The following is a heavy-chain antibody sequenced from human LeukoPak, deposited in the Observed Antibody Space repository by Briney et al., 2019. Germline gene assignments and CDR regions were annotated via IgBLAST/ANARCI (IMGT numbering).Heavy chain of an antibody. CDR3: ARDTGYSSSWYSDY. CDR1: GFSFGSYE. V-gene: IGHV3-48*03. J-gene: IGHJ4*02. Sequence: GGSLRLSCAASGFSFGSYEMNWVRQAPGKGLEWVSYVSSSASTIYYADSVKGRFTISKDNAKNSLYLQMNSLRAEDTAVYYCARDTGYSSSWYSDYWGQGTLVTVSS. D-gene: IGHD6-13*01. CDR2: VSSSASTI.